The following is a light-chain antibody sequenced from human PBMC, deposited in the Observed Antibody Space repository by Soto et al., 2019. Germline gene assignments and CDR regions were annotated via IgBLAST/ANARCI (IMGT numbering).Light chain of an antibody. Sequence: QSALTQPASVSGSPGQSITISCTGTSSDVGGYSYVSWYQQHPGKTPKLMIYDVSNRPSGVSNRFSGSKSGNTASLTISGLQDEDEDDYYCSASTSTSTVVFGGGTKLTVL. CDR3: SASTSTSTVV. CDR2: DVS. CDR1: SSDVGGYSY. J-gene: IGLJ2*01. V-gene: IGLV2-14*03.